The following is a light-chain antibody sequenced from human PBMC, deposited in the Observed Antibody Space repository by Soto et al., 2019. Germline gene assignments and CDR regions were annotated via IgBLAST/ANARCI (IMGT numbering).Light chain of an antibody. J-gene: IGKJ1*01. Sequence: DIRMTQSPSSLSASVGDSVTITCRASQNVSPWLAWYQQKAGKAPKLLIYDASSLQRGFPSRFSGSGSGTEFTLTISSLQSDDFATYYCQQYNSYWRTFGQGTKVEFK. V-gene: IGKV1-5*01. CDR1: QNVSPW. CDR3: QQYNSYWRT. CDR2: DAS.